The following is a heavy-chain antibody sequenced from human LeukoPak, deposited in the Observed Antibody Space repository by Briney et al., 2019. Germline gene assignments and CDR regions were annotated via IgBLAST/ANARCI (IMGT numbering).Heavy chain of an antibody. CDR1: GYTFTSYY. CDR3: ARGPGLHVEDY. J-gene: IGHJ4*02. V-gene: IGHV1-46*01. Sequence: ASVKVSCKASGYTFTSYYMHWVRQAPGQGLEWMGLINPTGGSTGYAQKFQGRVTMTRDMSTSTVYMELSSPRSEDTAVYYCARGPGLHVEDYWGQGALVTVSS. CDR2: INPTGGST. D-gene: IGHD2-15*01.